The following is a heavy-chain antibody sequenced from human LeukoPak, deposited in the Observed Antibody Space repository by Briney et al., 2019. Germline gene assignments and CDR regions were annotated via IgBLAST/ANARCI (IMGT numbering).Heavy chain of an antibody. CDR1: GGTFSSYA. J-gene: IGHJ4*02. D-gene: IGHD3-22*01. V-gene: IGHV1-69*01. Sequence: GSSVKVSCKASGGTFSSYAISWVRQAPGQGLEWMGGIIPXXXXXNXXXXXXXXVTITADESTSTAYMELRSLRSDDTAVYYCARDXSGXXGYWGQGTLVTVSP. CDR3: ARDXSGXXGY. CDR2: IIPXXXXX.